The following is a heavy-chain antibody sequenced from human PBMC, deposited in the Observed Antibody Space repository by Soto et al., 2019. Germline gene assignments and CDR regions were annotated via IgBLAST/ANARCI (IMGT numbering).Heavy chain of an antibody. Sequence: QVQLVQSGAEVKTPGASVKVSCKASGYTFATYDINWVRQAPGQGLEWMGWMNPNSGNTGYAQKFLGRLTMTRDTALSVAHMELSSLRNEDTAVYYCARSDGYNFNWLDSWGQGTLVTVSA. CDR2: MNPNSGNT. CDR1: GYTFATYD. D-gene: IGHD2-21*01. V-gene: IGHV1-8*01. J-gene: IGHJ5*01. CDR3: ARSDGYNFNWLDS.